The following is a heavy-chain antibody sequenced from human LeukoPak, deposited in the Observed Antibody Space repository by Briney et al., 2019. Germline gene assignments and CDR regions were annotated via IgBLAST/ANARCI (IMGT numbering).Heavy chain of an antibody. V-gene: IGHV3-21*01. CDR2: ISSSSSYI. CDR3: ATSIAVADDFDY. D-gene: IGHD6-19*01. CDR1: GFTFSSYS. Sequence: PGGSLILSCAASGFTFSSYSMNWVRQAPGKGLEWVSSISSSSSYIYYADSVKGRFTISRDNAKNSLYLQMNSLRAEDTAVYYCATSIAVADDFDYWGQGTLVTVSS. J-gene: IGHJ4*02.